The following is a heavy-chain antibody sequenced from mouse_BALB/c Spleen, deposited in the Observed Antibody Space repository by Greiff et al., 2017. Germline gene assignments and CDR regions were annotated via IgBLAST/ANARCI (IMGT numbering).Heavy chain of an antibody. Sequence: EVKLVESGGGLVQPGGSRKLSCAASGFTFSSFGMHWVRQAPEKGLEWVAYISSGSSTIYYADTVKGRFTISRDNPKNTLFLQMTSLRSEDTAMYYCARSGGTLLRPYDAMDYGGQGTSVTVSS. CDR1: GFTFSSFG. CDR2: ISSGSSTI. D-gene: IGHD1-2*01. V-gene: IGHV5-17*02. CDR3: ARSGGTLLRPYDAMDY. J-gene: IGHJ4*01.